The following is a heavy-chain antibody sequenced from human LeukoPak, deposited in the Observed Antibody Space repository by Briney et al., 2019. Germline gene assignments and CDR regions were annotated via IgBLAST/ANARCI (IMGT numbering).Heavy chain of an antibody. CDR2: INSEESDK. CDR1: GFTFSSYW. D-gene: IGHD3-10*01. J-gene: IGHJ3*02. V-gene: IGHV3-74*01. Sequence: GGSLRLSCAASGFTFSSYWINWVRQAPGKGLVWVARINSEESDKSYADSVRGRFTISRDNAKNTLYLQMNSLGVEDTAVYYCVVMGGITVVRGVISEEDAFDMWGQGTMVTVSS. CDR3: VVMGGITVVRGVISEEDAFDM.